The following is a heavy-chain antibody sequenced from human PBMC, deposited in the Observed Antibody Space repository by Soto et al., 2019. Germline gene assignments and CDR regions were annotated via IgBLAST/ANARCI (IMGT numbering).Heavy chain of an antibody. CDR1: GGTFSSYT. V-gene: IGHV1-69*04. Sequence: SLKVSCKASGGTFSSYTISWVRQAPGQGLEWMGRIIPILGIANYAQKFQGRVTITADKSTSTAYMELSSLRSEDTAVYYCAREIGCSGGSCYSYFDYWGQGTLVTVSS. CDR3: AREIGCSGGSCYSYFDY. CDR2: IIPILGIA. D-gene: IGHD2-15*01. J-gene: IGHJ4*02.